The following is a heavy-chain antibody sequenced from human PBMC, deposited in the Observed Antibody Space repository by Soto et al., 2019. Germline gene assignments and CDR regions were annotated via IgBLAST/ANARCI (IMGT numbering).Heavy chain of an antibody. J-gene: IGHJ4*02. D-gene: IGHD6-13*01. Sequence: SGGSLRLSCAASGFTFSDYYMSWIRQAPGKGLEWVSYISSSGSTIYYADSVKGRFTISRDNAKNSLYLQMNSLRAEDAAVYYCGKGRSSWSDYWGQGTLVTVSS. CDR2: ISSSGSTI. V-gene: IGHV3-11*01. CDR1: GFTFSDYY. CDR3: GKGRSSWSDY.